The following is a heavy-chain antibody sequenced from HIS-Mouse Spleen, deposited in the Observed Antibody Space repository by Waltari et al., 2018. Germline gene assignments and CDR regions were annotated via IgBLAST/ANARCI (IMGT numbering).Heavy chain of an antibody. CDR1: GGSFSGYY. V-gene: IGHV4-34*01. Sequence: QVQLQQWGAGLLKPSETLSLTCAVYGGSFSGYYWSWIRQPPGKGLEWIGEINHSGSTNDNPSLKSRVTISVDTSKNQCSLKRSSVTAADTAVYYCARGRSPATVTIGYYFDYWGQGTLVTVSS. D-gene: IGHD4-17*01. J-gene: IGHJ4*02. CDR2: INHSGST. CDR3: ARGRSPATVTIGYYFDY.